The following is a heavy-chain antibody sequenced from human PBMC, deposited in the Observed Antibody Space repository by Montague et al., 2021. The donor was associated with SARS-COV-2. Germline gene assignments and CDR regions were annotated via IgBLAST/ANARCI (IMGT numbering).Heavy chain of an antibody. CDR2: ILHCGST. J-gene: IGHJ4*02. CDR3: ARGGYGGWTGYYFDY. V-gene: IGHV4-4*02. Sequence: SETLSLTCAVSGGSISSSNWWSWFLQPPSKGLEWFGEILHCGSTXXNTXXXSXVTMLLDKSKNHFSLMLISLIAADTDMYYCARGGYGGWTGYYFDYWGQGTLVTVSS. CDR1: GGSISSSNW. D-gene: IGHD4/OR15-4a*01.